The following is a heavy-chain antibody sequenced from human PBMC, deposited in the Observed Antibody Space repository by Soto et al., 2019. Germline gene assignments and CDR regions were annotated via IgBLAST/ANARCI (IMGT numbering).Heavy chain of an antibody. D-gene: IGHD5-18*01. CDR1: GYTFTSHY. V-gene: IGHV1-46*03. Sequence: QVQLVQSGAEVKKLGTSVKLSCEASGYTFTSHYIHWVRQAPGQGLEWMGLINPRGGSTSSAKKFQGRVTMTRDTSTSTVYMEVSSLRPDDTAVYYCARDRAPIGHSYGSDWFDPSGQGTLVAVSS. J-gene: IGHJ5*02. CDR3: ARDRAPIGHSYGSDWFDP. CDR2: INPRGGST.